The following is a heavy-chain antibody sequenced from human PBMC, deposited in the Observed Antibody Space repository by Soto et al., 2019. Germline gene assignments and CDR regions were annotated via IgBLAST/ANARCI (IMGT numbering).Heavy chain of an antibody. CDR2: INHSGST. CDR3: GRHPSCPVSRGGSAYKSHSFAT. CDR1: GGSFSGYY. Sequence: SETLSLTCAVYGGSFSGYYWSWIRQPPGKGLEWIGEINHSGSTNYNPSLKSRVTISVDTAKNQFSLKLSSVTAADTAVYYCGRHPSCPVSRGGSAYKSHSFATWGHGTLVPSSP. D-gene: IGHD2-15*01. V-gene: IGHV4-34*01. J-gene: IGHJ4*01.